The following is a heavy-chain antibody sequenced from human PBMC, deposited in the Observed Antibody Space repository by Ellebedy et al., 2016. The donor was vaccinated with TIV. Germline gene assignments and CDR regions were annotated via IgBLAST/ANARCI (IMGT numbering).Heavy chain of an antibody. V-gene: IGHV3-30*02. CDR2: IRYDGSNK. Sequence: GESLKISCAASGFTFSSYGMHWVRQAPGKGLEWVAFIRYDGSNKYYADSVKGRFTISRDNSKNTLYLQMNSLRAEDTAVYYCAKDRRYSYGLFDYWGQGTLVTVSS. D-gene: IGHD5-18*01. CDR1: GFTFSSYG. J-gene: IGHJ4*02. CDR3: AKDRRYSYGLFDY.